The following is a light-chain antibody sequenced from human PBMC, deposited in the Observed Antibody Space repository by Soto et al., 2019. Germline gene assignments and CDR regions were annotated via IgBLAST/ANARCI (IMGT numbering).Light chain of an antibody. V-gene: IGLV1-44*01. CDR2: SDN. CDR3: AAWDVSLVV. J-gene: IGLJ2*01. CDR1: SSNIGTNT. Sequence: QSVLTQPPSASGTPRQRVTISCSGRSSNIGTNTVIWYEQLPGAAPKLLIYSDNQRPSGVPDRFAGSKSGTSASLAISGLQSEDEADYYCAAWDVSLVVFGGGTKLTVL.